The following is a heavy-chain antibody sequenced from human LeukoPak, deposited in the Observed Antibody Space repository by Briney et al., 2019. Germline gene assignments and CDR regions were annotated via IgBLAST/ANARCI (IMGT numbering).Heavy chain of an antibody. CDR2: IYYSGST. D-gene: IGHD3-9*01. V-gene: IGHV4-31*03. CDR3: ASLYYDILTGYGPPQT. Sequence: SETLSLTCTVSGDSISSGGYYWSWIRQHPGKGLEWIGYIYYSGSTYYNPSLKSRVTISVDTSKSQFSLKLSSVTAADTALYYCASLYYDILTGYGPPQTWGQGTMVTVSS. J-gene: IGHJ3*01. CDR1: GDSISSGGYY.